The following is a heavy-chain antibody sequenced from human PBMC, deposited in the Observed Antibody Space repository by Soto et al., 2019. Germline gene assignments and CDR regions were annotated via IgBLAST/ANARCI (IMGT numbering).Heavy chain of an antibody. J-gene: IGHJ4*02. CDR1: GYTFTSYG. Sequence: ASVKVSCKASGYTFTSYGISWVRQAPGQGLEWMGWISAYNGNTNYAQKLQGRVTMTTDTSTSTAYMELRSLRSDDTAVYYCARPMAPYYYDSSGYYAYWGQGTLVTVSS. CDR3: ARPMAPYYYDSSGYYAY. V-gene: IGHV1-18*01. D-gene: IGHD3-22*01. CDR2: ISAYNGNT.